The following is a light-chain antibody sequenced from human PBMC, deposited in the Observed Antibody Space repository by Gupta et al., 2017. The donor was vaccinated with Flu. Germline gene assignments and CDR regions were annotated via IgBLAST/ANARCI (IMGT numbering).Light chain of an antibody. CDR2: QDS. CDR3: QEWDSSTGV. J-gene: IGLJ2*01. V-gene: IGLV3-1*01. CDR1: KLGDKY. Sequence: SPGQTASINCSGDKLGDKYACWYQQKPGQSPVLVIYQDSKRPSGIPERVSGSNSGNTATLTISGTQAMDDADYYCQEWDSSTGVFGGGTKLTVL.